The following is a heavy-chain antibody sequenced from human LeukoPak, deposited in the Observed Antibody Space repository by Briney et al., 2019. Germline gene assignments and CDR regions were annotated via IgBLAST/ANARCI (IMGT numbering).Heavy chain of an antibody. J-gene: IGHJ4*02. Sequence: SETLSLTCTVSGGSISTSNYYWGWIRQPPGKGLEWIGNIFYSGSTYYSPSLKSRVTISLDTSRNQFSLKLNSVTAADTAVYYCATWDYYYGSGSYPSPFDYWGQGTLVTVSS. V-gene: IGHV4-39*07. D-gene: IGHD3-10*01. CDR2: IFYSGST. CDR3: ATWDYYYGSGSYPSPFDY. CDR1: GGSISTSNYY.